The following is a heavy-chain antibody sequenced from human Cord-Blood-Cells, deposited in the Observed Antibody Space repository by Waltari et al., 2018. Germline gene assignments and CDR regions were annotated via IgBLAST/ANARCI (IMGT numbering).Heavy chain of an antibody. J-gene: IGHJ4*02. CDR2: MSGSGGST. CDR3: ATGKSGVPAADY. V-gene: IGHV3-23*01. D-gene: IGHD2-2*01. Sequence: EVQLLESGGGLVQPGGSLRLSCAASGFTFSSYAMSWVRQAPGKGLEWVSAMSGSGGSTEYADTVKGRFTITRENAKNTLYLQMNSLRAEDTAVYYCATGKSGVPAADYWGQGTLVTVSS. CDR1: GFTFSSYA.